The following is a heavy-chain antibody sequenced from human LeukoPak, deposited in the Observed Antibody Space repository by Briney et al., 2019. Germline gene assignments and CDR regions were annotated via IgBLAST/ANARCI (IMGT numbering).Heavy chain of an antibody. CDR3: ARAIRRKWFDP. V-gene: IGHV4-59*01. J-gene: IGHJ5*02. CDR1: GGSISSYY. CDR2: IYYSGST. Sequence: SETLSLTCTVSGGSISSYYWSWIRQPPGKGLEWIGYIYYSGSTNYNPSLKSRVTISVDTSKNQFSPKLSSVTAADTAVYYCARAIRRKWFDPWGQGTLVTVSS. D-gene: IGHD3-3*01.